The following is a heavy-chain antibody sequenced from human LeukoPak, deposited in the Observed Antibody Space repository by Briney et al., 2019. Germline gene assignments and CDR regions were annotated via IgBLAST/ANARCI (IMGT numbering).Heavy chain of an antibody. CDR1: GFTFSSYG. CDR3: ARAEMATRIFDY. V-gene: IGHV3-33*01. D-gene: IGHD5-24*01. CDR2: IWYDGSNK. Sequence: PGGSLRLSCAASGFTFSSYGMHWVRQAPGKGLEWEAVIWYDGSNKYYADSVKGRFTISRDNSKNTLYLQMNSLRAEDTAVYYCARAEMATRIFDYWGQGTLVTVSS. J-gene: IGHJ4*02.